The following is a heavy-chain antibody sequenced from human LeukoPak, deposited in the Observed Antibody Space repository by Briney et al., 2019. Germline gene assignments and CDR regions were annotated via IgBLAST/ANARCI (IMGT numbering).Heavy chain of an antibody. V-gene: IGHV1-18*01. CDR3: ARAGSGYGNY. Sequence: ASVKVSCTASGYTFTSYAMHWVRQAPGQRLEWMGWISAYNGNTNYAQKLQGRVTMTTDTSTSTAYMELRSLRSDDTAVYYCARAGSGYGNYWGQGTLVTVSS. CDR2: ISAYNGNT. CDR1: GYTFTSYA. D-gene: IGHD6-13*01. J-gene: IGHJ4*02.